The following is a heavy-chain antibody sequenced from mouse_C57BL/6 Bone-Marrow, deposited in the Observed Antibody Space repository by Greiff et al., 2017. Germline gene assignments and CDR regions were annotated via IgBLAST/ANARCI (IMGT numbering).Heavy chain of an antibody. CDR3: ARRITTVVARGYAMDY. D-gene: IGHD1-1*01. J-gene: IGHJ4*01. Sequence: VQLQQSVAELVRPGDSVKLSCTASGFNIKNTYMHWVKQRPEQGLEWIGRIDPANGNTKYAPKFQGKATITADTSSNTAYLQLSSLTSEDTAIYYCARRITTVVARGYAMDYWGQGTSVTVSS. CDR2: IDPANGNT. V-gene: IGHV14-3*01. CDR1: GFNIKNTY.